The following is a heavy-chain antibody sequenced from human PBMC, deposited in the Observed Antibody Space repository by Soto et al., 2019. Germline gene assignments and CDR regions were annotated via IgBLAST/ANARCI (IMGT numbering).Heavy chain of an antibody. D-gene: IGHD1-26*01. CDR2: ITYDGSNQ. V-gene: IGHV3-30-3*01. Sequence: GGSLRLSCAASGFIFSSYTMHWVRQAPGKGLEWVGVITYDGSNQYYADSVKGRFTISRDNSRNMLFLQMNSLRPDDTAVYYCARAPSGSYPEFDYWGQGTLVTVSA. CDR1: GFIFSSYT. CDR3: ARAPSGSYPEFDY. J-gene: IGHJ4*02.